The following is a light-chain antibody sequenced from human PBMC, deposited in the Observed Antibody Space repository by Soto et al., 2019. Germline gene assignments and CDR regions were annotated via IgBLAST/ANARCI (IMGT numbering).Light chain of an antibody. J-gene: IGKJ1*01. Sequence: DIQLIQSPSTLSASVGDGVTLTCLASQSVSNKLAWYQQKPGKAPKLLIYKASSLQSGVPSKFRGSGSGTEFTLTISSLQPEDFATYYCQQSNIYPWTFGQGTKVDIK. CDR3: QQSNIYPWT. CDR1: QSVSNK. V-gene: IGKV1-5*03. CDR2: KAS.